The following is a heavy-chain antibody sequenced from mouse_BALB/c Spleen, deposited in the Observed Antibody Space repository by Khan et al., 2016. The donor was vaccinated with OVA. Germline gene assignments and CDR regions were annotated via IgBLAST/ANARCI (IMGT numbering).Heavy chain of an antibody. V-gene: IGHV1-5*01. Sequence: EVQLQQSGTVLARPGTSVKMSCKASGYTFTSYWMHWVKQRPGQGLEWIGAIYPGNSDTSYNQKFKGKAKLTADTSTSTAYMELSSLTNEDSAFYYCTRFVYLFAYWGQGTLVTVSA. CDR1: GYTFTSYW. CDR2: IYPGNSDT. CDR3: TRFVYLFAY. J-gene: IGHJ3*01.